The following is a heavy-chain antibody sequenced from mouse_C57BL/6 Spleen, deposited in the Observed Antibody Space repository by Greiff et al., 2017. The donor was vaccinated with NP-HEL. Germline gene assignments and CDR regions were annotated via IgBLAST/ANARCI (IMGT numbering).Heavy chain of an antibody. D-gene: IGHD3-3*01. CDR2: ISDGGSYT. Sequence: EVQLVESGGGLVKPGGSLKLSCAASGFTFSSYAMSWVRQTPEKRLEWVATISDGGSYTYYPDNLKGRFTISRDNAKNNLYLQMSHLKSEDTAMYYCAREEGDDAMDYWGQGTSVTVSS. CDR3: AREEGDDAMDY. V-gene: IGHV5-4*01. J-gene: IGHJ4*01. CDR1: GFTFSSYA.